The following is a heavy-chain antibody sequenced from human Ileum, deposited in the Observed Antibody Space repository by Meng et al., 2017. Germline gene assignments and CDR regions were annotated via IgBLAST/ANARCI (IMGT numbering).Heavy chain of an antibody. CDR3: ARGHQNYDILTGSY. CDR1: GYTFTRYA. V-gene: IGHV1-3*04. J-gene: IGHJ4*02. D-gene: IGHD3-9*01. CDR2: INTGNGDA. Sequence: QVQLVQSGAAVKKPGASVKVSCKASGYTFTRYAMHWVRQAPGQRLEWMGWINTGNGDAKYSQRFQGRVTITRDISASTVYMELSSLRSEDTTVYYCARGHQNYDILTGSYWGQGT.